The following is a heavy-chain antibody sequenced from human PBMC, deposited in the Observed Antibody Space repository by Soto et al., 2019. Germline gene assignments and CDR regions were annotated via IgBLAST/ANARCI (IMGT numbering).Heavy chain of an antibody. V-gene: IGHV1-46*03. D-gene: IGHD3-22*01. Sequence: VQLVQSGAEVKRPGASVKISCKASGDTLSTYYMHWARQAPGQGLEWMGIINPRSGKTNYPQKFQGRVTMTRDTSTTTDYMELSTLRSEDTAMYYCARGVGYSDSSGYPFDYWGQGTLVTVSS. J-gene: IGHJ4*02. CDR3: ARGVGYSDSSGYPFDY. CDR1: GDTLSTYY. CDR2: INPRSGKT.